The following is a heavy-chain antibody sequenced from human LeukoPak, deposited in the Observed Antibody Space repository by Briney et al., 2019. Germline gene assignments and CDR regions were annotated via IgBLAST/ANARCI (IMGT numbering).Heavy chain of an antibody. J-gene: IGHJ5*02. D-gene: IGHD3-10*01. CDR1: GFTFSSYA. Sequence: GGSLRLSCTASGFTFSSYAMSWVRQAPGKGLEWVSAISGSGGGTYYADSVKGRFTISRDNSKNTLYLQMNSLRAEDTAVYYCAKGGSRPRFTIRGVIITSGNWFDPWGQGTLVTVSS. CDR3: AKGGSRPRFTIRGVIITSGNWFDP. V-gene: IGHV3-23*01. CDR2: ISGSGGGT.